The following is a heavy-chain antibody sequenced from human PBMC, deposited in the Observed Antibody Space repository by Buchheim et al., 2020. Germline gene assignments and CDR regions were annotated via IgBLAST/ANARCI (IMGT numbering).Heavy chain of an antibody. Sequence: QVHLVESGGGVVQPGMTLRLSCAASGFTFSSYGMHWVRQAPGKGLEWVAVIWYDGNNKYYADSVKGRFTISRDNSKNTLYLQMSSLRAEDTAVYYCASLPYSSGWYYFDYWGQGTL. V-gene: IGHV3-33*01. J-gene: IGHJ4*02. D-gene: IGHD6-19*01. CDR3: ASLPYSSGWYYFDY. CDR2: IWYDGNNK. CDR1: GFTFSSYG.